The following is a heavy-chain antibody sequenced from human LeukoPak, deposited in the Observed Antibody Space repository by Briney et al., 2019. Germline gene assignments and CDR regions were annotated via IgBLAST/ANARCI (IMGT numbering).Heavy chain of an antibody. CDR2: ISYSGNT. Sequence: SETLCLTCTVSGGSISNTDSYWNWIRQPPAKGVEWIGFISYSGNTYSTPSLESRLTISIDTAKNQFSLSLSSVTAADTAVYFCAREIVSSYYYNGMDVWGQGTTVTVSS. D-gene: IGHD5/OR15-5a*01. CDR1: GGSISNTDSY. CDR3: AREIVSSYYYNGMDV. V-gene: IGHV4-30-4*01. J-gene: IGHJ6*02.